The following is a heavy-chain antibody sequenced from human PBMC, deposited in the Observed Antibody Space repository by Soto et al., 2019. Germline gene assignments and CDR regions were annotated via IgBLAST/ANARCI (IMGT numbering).Heavy chain of an antibody. CDR2: FYSGGST. D-gene: IGHD3-3*01. J-gene: IGHJ6*02. Sequence: PGGSLRLSCAASGFTVSGNYMSWVRQAPGKGLEWVSAFYSGGSTYYADSVKGRFTISRDSSKNTLYLQMNSLRGEDTAVYYCARDGRQYYDFWTPLAGMDVWGQGTTVTVSS. CDR1: GFTVSGNY. CDR3: ARDGRQYYDFWTPLAGMDV. V-gene: IGHV3-53*01.